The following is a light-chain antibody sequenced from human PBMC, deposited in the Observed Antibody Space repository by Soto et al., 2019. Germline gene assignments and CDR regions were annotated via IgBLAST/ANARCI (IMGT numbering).Light chain of an antibody. CDR1: HSFNSY. J-gene: IGKJ5*01. CDR2: YAS. CDR3: QHRSNWPIT. V-gene: IGKV3-11*01. Sequence: EIVLTQSPATLSLSPGERATLSCRASHSFNSYLSWYQHKPCHAPILLIHYASNSATGIPARVSGSGSGTDFTITSSSLEPEDVAVYYCQHRSNWPITFGQGTRLEIK.